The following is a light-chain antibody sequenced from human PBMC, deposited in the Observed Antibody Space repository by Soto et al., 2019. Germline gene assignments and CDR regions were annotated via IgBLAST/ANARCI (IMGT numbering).Light chain of an antibody. CDR2: AAS. V-gene: IGKV3-20*01. CDR1: RSFASSY. CDR3: QQYGSSPPYT. J-gene: IGKJ2*01. Sequence: EMVLTQSPGPLSLSPGERASLSCRASRSFASSYLAWYQQKPGQAPRLLIYAASKRATGIPDRFSGSGSGTDFTLTINRLDPEDSAVYYCQQYGSSPPYTFGQGTKLQIK.